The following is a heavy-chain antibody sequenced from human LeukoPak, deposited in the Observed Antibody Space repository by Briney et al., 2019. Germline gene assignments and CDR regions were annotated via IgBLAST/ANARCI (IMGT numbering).Heavy chain of an antibody. CDR1: GFTFSDYY. V-gene: IGHV3-11*06. D-gene: IGHD2-2*01. CDR3: ARGGVYCSSTSCYDDY. Sequence: PGGSLRLSCAASGFTFSDYYMSWIRQAPGKGLEWVSYISSSSSYTNYADSVKGRFTIPRDNAKNSLYLQMNSLRAEDTAVYYCARGGVYCSSTSCYDDYWGQGTLVTVSS. J-gene: IGHJ4*02. CDR2: ISSSSSYT.